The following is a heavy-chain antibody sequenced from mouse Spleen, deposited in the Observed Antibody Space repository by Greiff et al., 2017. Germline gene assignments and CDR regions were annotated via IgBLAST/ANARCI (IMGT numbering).Heavy chain of an antibody. CDR1: GYSFTSGYF. CDR3: AGEDPWFAY. CDR2: ITDDGSN. Sequence: ESGPGLVKPSQSLTLTCTVTGYSFTSGYFWYGIRQLPGNLLEWTDNITDDGSNNYNQTLKNRITITHDTSKYQCFLRLNSVATGVTATDNCAGEDPWFAYWGQGTLVTVSA. V-gene: IGHV3-6*02. J-gene: IGHJ3*01.